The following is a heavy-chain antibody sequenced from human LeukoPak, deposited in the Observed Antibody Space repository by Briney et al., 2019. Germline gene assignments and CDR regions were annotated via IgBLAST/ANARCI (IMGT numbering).Heavy chain of an antibody. CDR3: TRFNAVAGFRD. D-gene: IGHD6-19*01. Sequence: QSGGSLRLSCAASGFTFSSYWMSWVRQAPGKGLEWVANIKEDGSETYYVDSVKGRFTISRDNAKNSLYLQMNSLKTEDTAVYYCTRFNAVAGFRDWGQGTLVTVSS. J-gene: IGHJ4*02. V-gene: IGHV3-7*03. CDR2: IKEDGSET. CDR1: GFTFSSYW.